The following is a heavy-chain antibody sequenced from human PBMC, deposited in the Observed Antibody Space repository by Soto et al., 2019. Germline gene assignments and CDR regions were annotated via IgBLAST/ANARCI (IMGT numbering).Heavy chain of an antibody. J-gene: IGHJ4*01. V-gene: IGHV3-72*01. D-gene: IGHD3-10*01. CDR1: GFTFSDHF. CDR3: ARGRFFGSGSDQIGDFDL. CDR2: IRNKANVYST. Sequence: VQLAESGGGLVQPGGSLRLSCAASGFTFSDHFMDWVRQAPGKGLEWVGRIRNKANVYSTEYAASVKARFIVSRDDSADTLYLQMSSLKTEDTAVYYCARGRFFGSGSDQIGDFDLWGHGTLVTVSS.